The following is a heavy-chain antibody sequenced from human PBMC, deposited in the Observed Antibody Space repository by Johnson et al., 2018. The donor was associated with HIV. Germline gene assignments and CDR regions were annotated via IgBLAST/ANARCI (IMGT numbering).Heavy chain of an antibody. J-gene: IGHJ3*02. V-gene: IGHV3-66*02. D-gene: IGHD1-14*01. CDR2: IYSDGTT. CDR3: AKIRTSGTGDAFDI. CDR1: GFTVRSSY. Sequence: VQLVESGGGLVQPGGSLRLSCAASGFTVRSSYMSWVRQAPGKGLEHVSVIYSDGTTYYADSVKGRFTIYRDNSKNTLYLQMDSLRAEDTAVYYCAKIRTSGTGDAFDIWGQGTMVTVSS.